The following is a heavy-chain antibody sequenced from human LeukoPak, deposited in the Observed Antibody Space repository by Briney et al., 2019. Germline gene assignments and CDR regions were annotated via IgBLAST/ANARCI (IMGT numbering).Heavy chain of an antibody. D-gene: IGHD6-6*01. J-gene: IGHJ4*02. V-gene: IGHV4-34*01. CDR2: INHSGST. Sequence: SETLSLTCAVDGGSFSGYYWSWIRQPPGKGLEWIGEINHSGSTNYNPSLKSRVTISVDTSKNQFSLKLSSVTAADTAVYYCAASIAARRYYFDYWGQGTLVTVSS. CDR3: AASIAARRYYFDY. CDR1: GGSFSGYY.